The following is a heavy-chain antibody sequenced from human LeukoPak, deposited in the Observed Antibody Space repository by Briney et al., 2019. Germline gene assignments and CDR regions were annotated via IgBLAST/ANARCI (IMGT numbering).Heavy chain of an antibody. CDR3: ARVNGARGYSYGSSEYFDY. V-gene: IGHV3-21*01. Sequence: GRSLRLSCAASGFTFSSYSMNWVRQAPGKGLEWVSSISSSSSYIYYADSVKGRFTISRDNAKNSLYLQMNSLRAEDTAVYYCARVNGARGYSYGSSEYFDYWGQGTLVTVSS. J-gene: IGHJ4*02. CDR2: ISSSSSYI. D-gene: IGHD5-18*01. CDR1: GFTFSSYS.